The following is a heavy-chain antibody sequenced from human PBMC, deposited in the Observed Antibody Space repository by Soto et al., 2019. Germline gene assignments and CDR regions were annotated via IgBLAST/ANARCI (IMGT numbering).Heavy chain of an antibody. D-gene: IGHD2-15*01. J-gene: IGHJ4*02. Sequence: LRLSCAASGFTFSRYWMTWVRQAPGKGLEWVANIKQDGSEIYYVDSVKGRFTISRDNAENSLYLQMNNLRAEDTAVYYCARDPVCSGGSCYDYWGQGTLVTVSS. CDR1: GFTFSRYW. V-gene: IGHV3-7*01. CDR3: ARDPVCSGGSCYDY. CDR2: IKQDGSEI.